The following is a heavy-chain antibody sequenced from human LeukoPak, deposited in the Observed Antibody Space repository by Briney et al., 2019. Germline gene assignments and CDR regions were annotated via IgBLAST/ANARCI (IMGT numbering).Heavy chain of an antibody. CDR2: IIPIFGIA. Sequence: SVKVSCKASGGTFSSYAISWVRQAPGQRLEWMGRIIPIFGIANYAQKFQGRVTITADKSTSTAYMELSSLRSEDTAVYYCARMEQQLVWDNWFDPWGQETLVTVSS. V-gene: IGHV1-69*04. CDR3: ARMEQQLVWDNWFDP. D-gene: IGHD6-13*01. J-gene: IGHJ5*02. CDR1: GGTFSSYA.